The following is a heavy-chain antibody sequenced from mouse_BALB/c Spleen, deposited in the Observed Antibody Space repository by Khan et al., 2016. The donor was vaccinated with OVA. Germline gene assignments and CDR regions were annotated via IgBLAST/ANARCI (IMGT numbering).Heavy chain of an antibody. CDR2: IWSGGIT. CDR1: GFSLANYG. V-gene: IGHV2-2*02. J-gene: IGHJ2*01. D-gene: IGHD1-1*02. CDR3: ARNRNGYFDS. Sequence: QVQLKESGPGLVQPSPSLSITCTVSGFSLANYGVHWVRQSPGKGLEWMGVIWSGGITDYNATFIFRLSISKDNSKGQIFFKMNSLQANDTAIYYCARNRNGYFDSWGQGSTRTVSS.